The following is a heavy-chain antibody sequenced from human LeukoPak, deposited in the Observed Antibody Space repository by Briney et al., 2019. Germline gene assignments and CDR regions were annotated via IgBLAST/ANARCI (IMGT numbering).Heavy chain of an antibody. CDR3: ARQFGVVGVSFY. J-gene: IGHJ4*02. CDR1: GYNFTTYW. Sequence: GESLRISCKGSGYNFTTYWIGWVRQMPGKGLEWVAIIYPEDSDTRYSPSFRGQVTISADKSISTAYLQWSSLKASDTAMYYCARQFGVVGVSFYWGQGTLVTVSS. D-gene: IGHD3-16*01. CDR2: IYPEDSDT. V-gene: IGHV5-51*01.